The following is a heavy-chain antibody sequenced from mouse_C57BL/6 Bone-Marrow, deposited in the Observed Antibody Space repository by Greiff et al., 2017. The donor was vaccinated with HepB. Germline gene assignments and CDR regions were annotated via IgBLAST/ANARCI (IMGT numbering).Heavy chain of an antibody. D-gene: IGHD1-1*01. CDR1: GFNIKDDY. CDR3: TTGCYDGSSYQFAY. J-gene: IGHJ3*01. V-gene: IGHV14-4*01. Sequence: EVQLQQSGAELVRPGASVKLSCTASGFNIKDDYMHWVKQRPEQGLEWIGWIDPENGDTEYASQFQGKATITADTYSNTAYLQLSSLTSEDTAVYYCTTGCYDGSSYQFAYWGQGTLVTVSA. CDR2: IDPENGDT.